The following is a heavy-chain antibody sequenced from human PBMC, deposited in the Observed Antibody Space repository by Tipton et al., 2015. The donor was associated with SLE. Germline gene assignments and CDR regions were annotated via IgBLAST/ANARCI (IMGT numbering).Heavy chain of an antibody. V-gene: IGHV3-53*04. CDR3: ARGLYSGSYSYSFDY. D-gene: IGHD1-26*01. J-gene: IGHJ4*02. Sequence: SLRLSCAASGFTVSSNYMSWVRQAPGKGLEWVSVIYSGGSTYYADSVKGRFTISRHNSKNTLYLQMNSLRAEDTAVYYCARGLYSGSYSYSFDYWGQGTLVTVSS. CDR1: GFTVSSNY. CDR2: IYSGGST.